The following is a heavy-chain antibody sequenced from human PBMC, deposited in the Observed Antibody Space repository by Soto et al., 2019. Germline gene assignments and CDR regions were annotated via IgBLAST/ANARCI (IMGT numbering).Heavy chain of an antibody. CDR2: IYYSGNT. CDR3: ARTYFDWPNDAFDI. CDR1: GGSISSSSYY. D-gene: IGHD3-9*01. Sequence: SETLSLTCTVSGGSISSSSYYWGWIRQPPGKGLEWIGSIYYSGNTYYSPSFQGQVTISADKSISTAYLRWSSLKASDTAMYYCARTYFDWPNDAFDIWGQGTMVTVSS. J-gene: IGHJ3*02. V-gene: IGHV4-39*07.